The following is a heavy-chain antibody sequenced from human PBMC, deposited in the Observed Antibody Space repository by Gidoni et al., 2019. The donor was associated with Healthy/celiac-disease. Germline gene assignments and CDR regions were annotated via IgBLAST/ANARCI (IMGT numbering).Heavy chain of an antibody. D-gene: IGHD2-8*01. CDR3: ARGSINDEMVYEKLKDYYYYMDV. Sequence: QVQLVQSGAEVKKPGSSVKVSCKASGGTFSSYAISWVRQAPGQGLEWMGGIIPIFGTANYAQKFQGRVTITADESTSTAYMELSSLRSEDTAVYYCARGSINDEMVYEKLKDYYYYMDVWGKGTTVTVSS. V-gene: IGHV1-69*01. CDR1: GGTFSSYA. CDR2: IIPIFGTA. J-gene: IGHJ6*03.